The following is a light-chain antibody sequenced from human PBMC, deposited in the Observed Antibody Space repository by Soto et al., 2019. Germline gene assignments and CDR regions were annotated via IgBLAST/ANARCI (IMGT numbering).Light chain of an antibody. CDR3: QTWGTGILV. V-gene: IGLV4-69*01. J-gene: IGLJ2*01. Sequence: QPVLTQSPSASASLGASVKLTCTQSSRHSSYAIAWHQQQPEKGPRYLMKLNSDGRHTKGDGIPDRFSGSSSGTERYLTISSLQSEDEADYYCQTWGTGILVFGGGTKLTVL. CDR1: SRHSSYA. CDR2: LNSDGRH.